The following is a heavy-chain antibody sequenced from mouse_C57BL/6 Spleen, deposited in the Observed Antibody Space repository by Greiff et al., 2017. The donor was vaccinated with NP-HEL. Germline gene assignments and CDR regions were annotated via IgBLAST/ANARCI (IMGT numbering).Heavy chain of an antibody. CDR1: GFSFNTYA. CDR2: IRSKSNNYAT. Sequence: EVKLVESGGGLVQPKGSLKLSCAASGFSFNTYAMNWVRQAPGKGLEWVARIRSKSNNYATYYADSVKDRFTISRDDSESMLYLQMNNLKTEDTAMYYCVRLGKSYAMAYWGQGTSVTVSS. CDR3: VRLGKSYAMAY. V-gene: IGHV10-1*01. D-gene: IGHD1-1*01. J-gene: IGHJ4*01.